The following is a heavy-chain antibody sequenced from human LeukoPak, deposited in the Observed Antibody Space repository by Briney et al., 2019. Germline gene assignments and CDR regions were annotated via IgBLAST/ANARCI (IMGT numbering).Heavy chain of an antibody. CDR2: IWYDGSNK. CDR3: ARDYIRWLRSGGYFDY. CDR1: GFTFSSYG. D-gene: IGHD5-12*01. J-gene: IGHJ4*02. Sequence: GGSLRLSCAASGFTFSSYGMHWVRPAPGKGLEWVAVIWYDGSNKYYADSVKGRFTISRDNSKNTLYLQMNSLRAEDTAVYYCARDYIRWLRSGGYFDYWGQGTLVTVSS. V-gene: IGHV3-33*01.